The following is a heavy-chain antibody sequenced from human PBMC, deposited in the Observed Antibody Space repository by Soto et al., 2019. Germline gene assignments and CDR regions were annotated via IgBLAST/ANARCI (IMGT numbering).Heavy chain of an antibody. CDR1: GGTFSSSA. CDR3: AIDKGRQQLGGNYYYITDI. J-gene: IGHJ6*02. CDR2: IIPIFRPP. D-gene: IGHD3-3*02. Sequence: QVQLVQSGAEVKKPGSSVKVSCKASGGTFSSSAISWARQAPGQGLEWMGGIIPIFRPPDYGQKFQGRVSVTADESSRTVYMELRGLRSEDTAVYCCAIDKGRQQLGGNYYYITDIWGQGTTVTVSS. V-gene: IGHV1-69*12.